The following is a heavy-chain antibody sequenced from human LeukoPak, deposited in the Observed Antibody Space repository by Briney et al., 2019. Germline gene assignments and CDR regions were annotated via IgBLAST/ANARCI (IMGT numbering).Heavy chain of an antibody. D-gene: IGHD4/OR15-4a*01. Sequence: SETLSLTCTVSGGSISSYYWSWIRQPPGKGLEWIGSIYHSGSTYYNPSLKSRVTISVDTSKNQFSLKLSSVTAADTAVYYCAVLLTLYDAFDIWGQGTMVTVSS. CDR1: GGSISSYY. J-gene: IGHJ3*02. CDR3: AVLLTLYDAFDI. CDR2: IYHSGST. V-gene: IGHV4-59*04.